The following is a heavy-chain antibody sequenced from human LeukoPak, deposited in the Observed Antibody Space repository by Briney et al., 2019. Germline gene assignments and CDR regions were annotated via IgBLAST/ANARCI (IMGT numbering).Heavy chain of an antibody. D-gene: IGHD6-19*01. CDR1: GFTFSSYW. J-gene: IGHJ3*02. CDR3: ARNEPGIAVAAVDAFDT. Sequence: GGSLRLSCAASGFTFSSYWMSWVRQAPGKGLECVANIKQDGSEKYYVDSVKGRFTISRDNAKNSLYLQMNSLRAEDTAVYYCARNEPGIAVAAVDAFDTWGQGTMVTVSS. CDR2: IKQDGSEK. V-gene: IGHV3-7*01.